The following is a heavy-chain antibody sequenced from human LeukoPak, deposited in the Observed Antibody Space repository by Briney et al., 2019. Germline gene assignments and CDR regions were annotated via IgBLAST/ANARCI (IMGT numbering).Heavy chain of an antibody. V-gene: IGHV4-59*08. Sequence: PSETLSLTCTVSGGSISSYYWSWIRQPPGKGLEWIAYIYYTGSTNYNPSLKSRVTISLDTSKNQFSLKLSSMTAADTAVYYCARQRVNKWNNLWSFDYWGQGTLVTVSS. CDR1: GGSISSYY. D-gene: IGHD1/OR15-1a*01. CDR3: ARQRVNKWNNLWSFDY. J-gene: IGHJ4*02. CDR2: IYYTGST.